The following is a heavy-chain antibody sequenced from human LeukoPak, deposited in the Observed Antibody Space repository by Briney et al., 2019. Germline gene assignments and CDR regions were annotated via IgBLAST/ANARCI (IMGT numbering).Heavy chain of an antibody. Sequence: ASVTVSCKVSGYTLTQLPIHWVRQAPGKGLEWMGGFDPDDGETVYAQMFQGRVTMTDDTSSDTASMELSSLRSEDTAVYYCATGTSGSYYVGIVRPIDYWGQGTLVTVSS. CDR2: FDPDDGET. V-gene: IGHV1-24*01. CDR1: GYTLTQLP. CDR3: ATGTSGSYYVGIVRPIDY. J-gene: IGHJ4*02. D-gene: IGHD1-26*01.